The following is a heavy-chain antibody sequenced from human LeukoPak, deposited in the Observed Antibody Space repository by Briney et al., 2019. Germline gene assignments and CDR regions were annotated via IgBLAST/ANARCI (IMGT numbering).Heavy chain of an antibody. CDR3: ARSASGWGFDD. V-gene: IGHV5-51*01. D-gene: IGHD6-19*01. J-gene: IGHJ4*02. Sequence: GESLKISCKGSGYSFTTYWIGWVRQISGKGLEWMGIIYPGDYDTRYSPSFQGQVTISADKSISTAYLQWSSLKASDSAMYYCARSASGWGFDDWGQGTLVTVSS. CDR1: GYSFTTYW. CDR2: IYPGDYDT.